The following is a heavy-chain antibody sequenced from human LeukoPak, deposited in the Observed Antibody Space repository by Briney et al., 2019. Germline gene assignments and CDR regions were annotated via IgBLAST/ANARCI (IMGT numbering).Heavy chain of an antibody. Sequence: GESLKISCKGSGYSFTSYWIGWVRQMPGKGLEWMGIIYPGDSDTRYSPSFQGQVTISADKSISTAYLQWSSLKASDTAMYYCARGISVGASNDSYAFDIWGQGTMVTVSS. V-gene: IGHV5-51*01. D-gene: IGHD1-26*01. CDR2: IYPGDSDT. CDR1: GYSFTSYW. CDR3: ARGISVGASNDSYAFDI. J-gene: IGHJ3*02.